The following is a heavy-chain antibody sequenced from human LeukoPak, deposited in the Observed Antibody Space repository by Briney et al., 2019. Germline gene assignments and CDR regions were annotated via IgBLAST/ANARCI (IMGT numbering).Heavy chain of an antibody. CDR2: IYSSGST. CDR3: ARYVGRTTVTQYSFDY. J-gene: IGHJ4*02. CDR1: GGSINSYY. V-gene: IGHV4-4*07. Sequence: TETLSLTCTVSGGSINSYYWSWIRQPAGKGLEWIGRIYSSGSTNYNPSLKSRVTMSVDTSKNQLSRRLSSVTAADTAVYYCARYVGRTTVTQYSFDYWGQGTLVTVSS. D-gene: IGHD4-17*01.